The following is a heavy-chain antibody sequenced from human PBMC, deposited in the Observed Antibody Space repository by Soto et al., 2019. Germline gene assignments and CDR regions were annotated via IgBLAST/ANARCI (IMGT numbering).Heavy chain of an antibody. CDR3: ATWHEREHAYDV. CDR1: GLTVSRKKY. V-gene: IGHV3-53*01. J-gene: IGHJ3*01. D-gene: IGHD1-1*01. CDR2: LYDADGS. Sequence: VQLVESGGGLMQPGESLRLSCAASGLTVSRKKYVAWVRQAPGKGLEWVSALYDADGSFYSDSVKGRFTTSSDSSKTTVYLQMNDLTPADTAVYYCATWHEREHAYDVWGQGTTVTVSS.